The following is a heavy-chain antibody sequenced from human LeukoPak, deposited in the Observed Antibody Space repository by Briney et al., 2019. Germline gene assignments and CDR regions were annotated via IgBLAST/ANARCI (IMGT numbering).Heavy chain of an antibody. Sequence: SETLSLTCSVSGDSISSSSYFWGWIRQSPGQGLEWIGTPYHTGNTYHNPSLKSRVTISLDTSSNQFSLRLISVIVADTAVYYCARMRSYWYFDLWGRGTLVAVSS. J-gene: IGHJ2*01. CDR2: PYHTGNT. CDR3: ARMRSYWYFDL. CDR1: GDSISSSSYF. V-gene: IGHV4-39*01.